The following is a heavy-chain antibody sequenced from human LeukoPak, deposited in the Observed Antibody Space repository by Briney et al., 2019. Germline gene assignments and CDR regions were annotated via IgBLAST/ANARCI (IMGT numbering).Heavy chain of an antibody. D-gene: IGHD3-9*01. V-gene: IGHV3-53*01. CDR2: IYSGGST. Sequence: AGGSLRLSCAASGFTFSSYGMNWVRQAPGKGLEWVSVIYSGGSTYYADSVKGRFTISRDNSKNTLYLQMNSLRAEDTAVYYCAGLTGYYLYYYGMDVWGQGTTVTVSS. J-gene: IGHJ6*02. CDR3: AGLTGYYLYYYGMDV. CDR1: GFTFSSYG.